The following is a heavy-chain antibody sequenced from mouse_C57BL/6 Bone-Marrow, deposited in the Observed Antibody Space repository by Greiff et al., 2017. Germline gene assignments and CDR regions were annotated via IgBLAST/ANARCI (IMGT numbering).Heavy chain of an antibody. CDR1: GFSLTSYG. Sequence: QVQLQQSGPGLVQPSQSLSITCTVSGFSLTSYGVHWVRPSPGKGLEWLGVLWGGGSTDYNAAFISRLSIRKDNSKSQVFFKMNSLQADDTAIYYCARTGSAGYYAMDYWGQGTSVTVSS. CDR3: ARTGSAGYYAMDY. CDR2: LWGGGST. J-gene: IGHJ4*01. V-gene: IGHV2-2*01.